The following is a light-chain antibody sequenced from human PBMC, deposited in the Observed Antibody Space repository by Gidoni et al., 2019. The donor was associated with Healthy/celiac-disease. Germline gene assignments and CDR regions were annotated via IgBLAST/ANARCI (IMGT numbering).Light chain of an antibody. CDR2: KSS. Sequence: DIQMTQSPSTLSASVGDRVTTTCLASQSISSWLAWYQQKPGNAPKLLIYKSSSLESGVPSRFSGSCSVTDFTLTFSSMQPDDFATYYFQQYNSYTPFGQGTKVEIK. CDR1: QSISSW. J-gene: IGKJ1*01. CDR3: QQYNSYTP. V-gene: IGKV1-5*03.